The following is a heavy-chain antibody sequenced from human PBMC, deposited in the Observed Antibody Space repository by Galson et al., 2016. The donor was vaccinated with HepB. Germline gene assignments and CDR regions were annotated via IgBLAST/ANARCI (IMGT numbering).Heavy chain of an antibody. J-gene: IGHJ6*02. CDR1: GFSLSTSGMA. V-gene: IGHV2-70*01. Sequence: ALVKPTQTLTMTCTFSGFSLSTSGMAVSWIRQLPGKALEWLAVIAWNGHKFYTPSLTTRLTISKDTSKNQVVLTLTNMDPVDTATYFCARYLRSHGYYVMDGWGQGTTVTVSS. CDR2: IAWNGHK. CDR3: ARYLRSHGYYVMDG. D-gene: IGHD4-17*01.